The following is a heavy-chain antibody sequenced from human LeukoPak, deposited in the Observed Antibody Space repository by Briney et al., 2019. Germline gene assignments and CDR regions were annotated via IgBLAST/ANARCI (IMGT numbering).Heavy chain of an antibody. Sequence: GGSLRLSCAASGFTFSSYSMNWVRQALGKGLEWVSSISSSSYIYYADSVKGRFTISRDNAKNSLYLQMNSLRAEDTAVYYCARDMPHMVRGSNPLDYFDYWGQGTLVTVSS. V-gene: IGHV3-21*01. D-gene: IGHD3-10*01. CDR1: GFTFSSYS. J-gene: IGHJ4*02. CDR3: ARDMPHMVRGSNPLDYFDY. CDR2: ISSSSYI.